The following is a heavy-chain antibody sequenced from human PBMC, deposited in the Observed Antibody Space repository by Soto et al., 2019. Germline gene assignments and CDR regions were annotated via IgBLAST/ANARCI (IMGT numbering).Heavy chain of an antibody. CDR2: IYHSGST. D-gene: IGHD5-18*01. V-gene: IGHV4-30-2*01. CDR3: ARHVYSYGRRVFDY. CDR1: GGSISSGGYS. J-gene: IGHJ4*02. Sequence: PSETLSLTCAVSGGSISSGGYSWSWIRQPPGKGLEWIGYIYHSGSTYYNPSLKSRVTISVDRSKNQFSLKLSSVTAADTAVYYCARHVYSYGRRVFDYWGQGTLVTVSS.